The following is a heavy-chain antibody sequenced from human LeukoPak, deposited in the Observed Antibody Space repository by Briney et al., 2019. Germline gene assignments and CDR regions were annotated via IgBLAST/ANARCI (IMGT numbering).Heavy chain of an antibody. Sequence: SETLSLTRTVSGGSISSYYWSWIRQPPGKGLEWIGYIYYSGSTNYNPSLKSRVTISVDTSKNQFSLKLSSVTAADTAVYYCARGGGNYYGSGSRLNYFDYWGQGTLVTVSS. CDR3: ARGGGNYYGSGSRLNYFDY. D-gene: IGHD3-10*01. CDR1: GGSISSYY. CDR2: IYYSGST. V-gene: IGHV4-59*12. J-gene: IGHJ4*02.